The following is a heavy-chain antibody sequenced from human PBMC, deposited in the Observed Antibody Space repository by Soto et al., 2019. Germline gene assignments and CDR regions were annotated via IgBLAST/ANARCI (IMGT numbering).Heavy chain of an antibody. Sequence: QVQLVQSGAEVKKPGASVKVSCKASGYTFTSYGISWVRQAPGQGLEWMGWISAYNGNTNYAQKLQGSVTMTTDTSTSTAYMELRSLRSDDTAVYYCARAKRSGYYYYYGMDVWGQGTTVTVSS. J-gene: IGHJ6*02. CDR1: GYTFTSYG. V-gene: IGHV1-18*01. CDR3: ARAKRSGYYYYYGMDV. D-gene: IGHD3-3*01. CDR2: ISAYNGNT.